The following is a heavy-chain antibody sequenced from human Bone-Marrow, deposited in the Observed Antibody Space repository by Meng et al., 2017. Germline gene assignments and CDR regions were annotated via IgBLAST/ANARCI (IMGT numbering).Heavy chain of an antibody. CDR1: DYPFIDCG. CDR3: ARYLTENNYYGMDV. J-gene: IGHJ6*02. V-gene: IGHV1-18*01. CDR2: ISGYNGNT. D-gene: IGHD1/OR15-1a*01. Sequence: QVPLVTCGDEVRKPGASGEGSCKPSDYPFIDCGISWVRQSPGKGPGWMGWISGYNGNTNYAHKVQGRVTLTTDSSTSTVYMQVRRLTSDGAAVYYCARYLTENNYYGMDVWSQGTTVTVSS.